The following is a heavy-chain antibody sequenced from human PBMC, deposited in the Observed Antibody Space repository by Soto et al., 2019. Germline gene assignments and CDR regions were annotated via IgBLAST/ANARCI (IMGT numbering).Heavy chain of an antibody. CDR3: AGTPPHPEPSADYYYGMDV. J-gene: IGHJ6*02. CDR2: IIPIFGTA. CDR1: GGTFSSYA. V-gene: IGHV1-69*13. Sequence: ASVKVSCKASGGTFSSYAISWVRQAPGQGLEWMGGIIPIFGTANYAQKFQGRVTITADESTSTAYMELSSLRSEDTAVYYCAGTPPHPEPSADYYYGMDVWGQGTTVTVSS. D-gene: IGHD1-1*01.